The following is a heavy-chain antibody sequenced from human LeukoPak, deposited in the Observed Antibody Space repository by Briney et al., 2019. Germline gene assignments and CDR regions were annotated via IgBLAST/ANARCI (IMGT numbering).Heavy chain of an antibody. CDR1: GLTFSSSA. CDR2: IAHHGNNK. V-gene: IGHV3-30*02. D-gene: IGHD2-8*02. J-gene: IGHJ4*02. Sequence: GGSLRLSCGASGLTFSSSAMHWVRQGPGKGLKWVAYIAHHGNNKYYADSVKGRFTISRDNSKGSLYLQMNSLRADDTAVYYCAKDGSWSCTDWGQGTLVRVSS. CDR3: AKDGSWSCTD.